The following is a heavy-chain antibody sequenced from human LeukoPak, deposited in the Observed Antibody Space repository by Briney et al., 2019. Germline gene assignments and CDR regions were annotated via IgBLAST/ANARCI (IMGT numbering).Heavy chain of an antibody. V-gene: IGHV3-66*01. CDR2: IYRHGGT. CDR1: GFTVSTNY. Sequence: GGSLRLSCAASGFTVSTNYVSWVRQAPGKGLEWVSVIYRHGGTAYADSVQGRFSISRDNSKNTVDLQMNSLRAEDTAVYYCAKDLNYGSGNLPVYWGQGTLVTVSS. D-gene: IGHD3-10*01. CDR3: AKDLNYGSGNLPVY. J-gene: IGHJ4*02.